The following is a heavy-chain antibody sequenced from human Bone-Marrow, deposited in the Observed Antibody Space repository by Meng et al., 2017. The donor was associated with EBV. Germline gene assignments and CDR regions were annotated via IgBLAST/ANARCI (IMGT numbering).Heavy chain of an antibody. V-gene: IGHV4-30-2*01. Sequence: QLQLQDPGSGLVKPSQHLSLTCAFSGGSISSGGYSWSWIRQPPGKGLEWIGYIYHSGSTYYNPSLKSRVTISVDRSKNQFSLKLSSVTAADTAVYYCASSDCSSTSCYPRYWGQGTLVTVSS. CDR3: ASSDCSSTSCYPRY. CDR1: GGSISSGGYS. CDR2: IYHSGST. D-gene: IGHD2-2*01. J-gene: IGHJ4*02.